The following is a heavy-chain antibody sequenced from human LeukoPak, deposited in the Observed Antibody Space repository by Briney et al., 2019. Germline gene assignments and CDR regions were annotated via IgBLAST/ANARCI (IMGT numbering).Heavy chain of an antibody. V-gene: IGHV3-48*01. D-gene: IGHD2-15*01. CDR2: ISSSSSTI. J-gene: IGHJ4*02. Sequence: GGSLRLSCAASGFTFSSFGMNWVRQVPGKGLEWVSYISSSSSTIYYADSVKGRFTISRDNSKNTLYLQMNSLRAEDTAVYYCAKDGQTWSNYFDYWGQGTLVTVSS. CDR3: AKDGQTWSNYFDY. CDR1: GFTFSSFG.